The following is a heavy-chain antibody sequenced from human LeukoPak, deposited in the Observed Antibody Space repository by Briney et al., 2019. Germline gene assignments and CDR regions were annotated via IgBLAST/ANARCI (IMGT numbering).Heavy chain of an antibody. J-gene: IGHJ4*02. CDR1: GISFSTYW. CDR2: IFGSGDTT. Sequence: GGSLRLSCAASGISFSTYWMTWVRQAPGKGLEWVSIIFGSGDTTYYADSVKGRFTVSRDNSKNMLYLQMNSLRAEDTAVYYCASRNSLFIWGQGTLVTVSS. V-gene: IGHV3-23*01. CDR3: ASRNSLFI. D-gene: IGHD4-23*01.